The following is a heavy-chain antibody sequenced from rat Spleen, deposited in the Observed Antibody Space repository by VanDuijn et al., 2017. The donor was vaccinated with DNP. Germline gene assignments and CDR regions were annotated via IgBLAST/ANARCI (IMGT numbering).Heavy chain of an antibody. V-gene: IGHV5-29*01. CDR3: TRDLAMKVQPPFDY. Sequence: EVQLVESGGGLVQPGRSLKLSCAASGFTLSNYGMAWVRQAPTKGLEWVASITNSGGSTYYRDSVKGRFTMARANAKSTLYLQMNSLRSEDTATYYCTRDLAMKVQPPFDYWGQGVMVTVSS. CDR1: GFTLSNYG. D-gene: IGHD1-5*01. CDR2: ITNSGGST. J-gene: IGHJ2*01.